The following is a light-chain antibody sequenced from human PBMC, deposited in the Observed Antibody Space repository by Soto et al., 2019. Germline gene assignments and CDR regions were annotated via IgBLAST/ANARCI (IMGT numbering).Light chain of an antibody. CDR1: QSISSY. CDR3: QQSYSTPQGT. J-gene: IGKJ1*01. V-gene: IGKV1-39*01. CDR2: AAS. Sequence: DIQMTQSPSSLSASVGDRVTITCRASQSISSYLNWYQQKPGKAPKLLIYAASSLQSGVPSRFSGSGSGTDFTLTISSLQPEDFATYYCQQSYSTPQGTFGQGTKEEIE.